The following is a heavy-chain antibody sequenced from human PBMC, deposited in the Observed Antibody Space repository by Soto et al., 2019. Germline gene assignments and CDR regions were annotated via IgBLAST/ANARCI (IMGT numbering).Heavy chain of an antibody. J-gene: IGHJ2*01. V-gene: IGHV3-30-3*01. D-gene: IGHD5-18*01. CDR2: ISYDGSNK. CDR1: GFTFRSYA. Sequence: VQLVESGGGVVQPGTSLRHSCAASGFTFRSYAMHWVRQAPGKGLEWVAVISYDGSNKYYADSVKGRFTISRDNSKNTLYLQMNSLRAEDTAVYYCARDPLWGTAMVLWYFDLWGRGTLVTVSS. CDR3: ARDPLWGTAMVLWYFDL.